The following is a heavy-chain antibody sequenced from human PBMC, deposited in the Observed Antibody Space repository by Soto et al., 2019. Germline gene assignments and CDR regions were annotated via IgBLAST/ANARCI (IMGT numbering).Heavy chain of an antibody. D-gene: IGHD3-22*01. CDR1: GGSFSGYY. Sequence: SETLSLTCAVYGGSFSGYYWSWIRQPPGKGLEWIGYIYYSGSTYYNPSLKSRVTISVDTSKNQFSLKLSSVTAADTAVYYCARGSGYYDSSGYYLSAFDIWGQGTMVTVSS. CDR2: IYYSGST. J-gene: IGHJ3*02. V-gene: IGHV4-30-4*01. CDR3: ARGSGYYDSSGYYLSAFDI.